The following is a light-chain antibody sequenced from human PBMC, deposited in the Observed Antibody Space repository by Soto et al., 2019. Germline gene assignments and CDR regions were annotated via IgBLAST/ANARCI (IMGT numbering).Light chain of an antibody. J-gene: IGKJ1*01. V-gene: IGKV3-20*01. Sequence: EIVLTQSPGTLSLSLGGRATLSCRASQSVTSSFLAWYQQKPGQAPRLLIYGASSRATGIPDRFSGSGSGTDFTLTISRLEPEDFAVYYCQQYGSSPWTFGQGTKVEIK. CDR3: QQYGSSPWT. CDR2: GAS. CDR1: QSVTSSF.